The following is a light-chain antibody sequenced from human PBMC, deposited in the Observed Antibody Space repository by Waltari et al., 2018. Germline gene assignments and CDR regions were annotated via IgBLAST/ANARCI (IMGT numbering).Light chain of an antibody. CDR1: QSVSRA. V-gene: IGKV3-20*01. Sequence: EIVLTQSPGPLSLSLGERATLSCRASQSVSRALTWYQQKPGQAPSLLIYGASTRATGIPDRFSGSGSGTDFSLTISRLEPDDFAVYYCQHYLRLPVTFGQGTTVEI. CDR3: QHYLRLPVT. CDR2: GAS. J-gene: IGKJ1*01.